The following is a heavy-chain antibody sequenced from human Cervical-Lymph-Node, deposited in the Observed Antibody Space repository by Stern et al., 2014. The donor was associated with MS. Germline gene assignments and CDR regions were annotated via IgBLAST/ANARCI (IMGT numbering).Heavy chain of an antibody. V-gene: IGHV1-24*01. Sequence: QVQLVPSGAEVQKPGASVKVSCKVSGYTLSDISMHWVRQAPGQGLEWMGGFDPKHCETRYAQKLQGIVTMAEDRSTDTAYMELSSLRSEDTAVYYCATHRGRVTYYYGMDVWGQGTTVTVSS. CDR1: GYTLSDIS. CDR3: ATHRGRVTYYYGMDV. D-gene: IGHD2-21*02. CDR2: FDPKHCET. J-gene: IGHJ6*02.